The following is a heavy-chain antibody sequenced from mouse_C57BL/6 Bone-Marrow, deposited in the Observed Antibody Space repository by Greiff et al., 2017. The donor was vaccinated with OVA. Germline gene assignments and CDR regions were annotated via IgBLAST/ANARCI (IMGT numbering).Heavy chain of an antibody. J-gene: IGHJ2*01. Sequence: VQLQQSGAELVKPGASVKISCKASGYAFSSYWMNWVKQRPGKGLEWIGQIYPGDGDTNYNGKLKGKATLTADKSSSTAYMQLSSLTSEDSAVYFWARSRSSLYYYGSSPDYWGQGTTLTVSS. V-gene: IGHV1-80*01. CDR3: ARSRSSLYYYGSSPDY. CDR2: IYPGDGDT. D-gene: IGHD1-1*01. CDR1: GYAFSSYW.